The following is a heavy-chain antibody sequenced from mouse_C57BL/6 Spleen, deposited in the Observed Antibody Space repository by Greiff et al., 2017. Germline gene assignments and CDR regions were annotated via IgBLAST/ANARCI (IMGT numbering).Heavy chain of an antibody. CDR2: IDPETGGT. CDR1: GYTFTDYE. J-gene: IGHJ4*01. Sequence: HVQLKPSGAELVRPGASVTLSCKASGYTFTDYEMHWVKQTPVHGLEWIGAIDPETGGTAYNQKFKGKAILTADKSSSTAYMELRSLTSEDSAVYYCTRGSYDGYYVGAMDYWGQGTSVTVSS. CDR3: TRGSYDGYYVGAMDY. V-gene: IGHV1-15*01. D-gene: IGHD2-3*01.